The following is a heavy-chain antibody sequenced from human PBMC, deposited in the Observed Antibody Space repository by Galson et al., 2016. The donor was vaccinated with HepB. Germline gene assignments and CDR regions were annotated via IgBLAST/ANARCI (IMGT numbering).Heavy chain of an antibody. CDR3: ASIYHDYVWGSYRHVAFDI. V-gene: IGHV3-7*01. CDR1: GFTFSTYW. CDR2: VKEGGSEK. D-gene: IGHD3-16*02. Sequence: SLRLSCAASGFTFSTYWVNWVRQAPGKGLEWVANVKEGGSEKFYVDSVKGRFTISRDNTQNSLYLQMNSLRADDTAVYYCASIYHDYVWGSYRHVAFDIWGQGTMVTVSS. J-gene: IGHJ3*02.